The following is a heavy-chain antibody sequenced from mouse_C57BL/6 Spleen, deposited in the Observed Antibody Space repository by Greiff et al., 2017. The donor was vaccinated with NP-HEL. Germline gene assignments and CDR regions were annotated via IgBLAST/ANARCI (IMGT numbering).Heavy chain of an antibody. V-gene: IGHV5-9-1*02. CDR3: TRDSVVATNAMDY. Sequence: EVKLMESGEGLVKPGGSLKLSCAASGFTFSSYAMSWVRQTPEKRLEWVAYISSGGDYIYYADTVKGRFTISRDNARNTLYLQMSSPKSEDTAMYYCTRDSVVATNAMDYWGQGTSVTVSS. CDR2: ISSGGDYI. D-gene: IGHD1-1*01. CDR1: GFTFSSYA. J-gene: IGHJ4*01.